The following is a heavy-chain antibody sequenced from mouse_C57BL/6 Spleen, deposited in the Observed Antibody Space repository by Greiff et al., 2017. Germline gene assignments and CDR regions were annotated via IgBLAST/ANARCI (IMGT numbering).Heavy chain of an antibody. V-gene: IGHV5-16*01. CDR2: INYDGSST. CDR1: GFTFSDYY. CDR3: ARDRYYYGSSYVWYFDV. Sequence: EVKLMESEGGLVQPGSSMKLSCTASGFTFSDYYMAWVRQVPEKGLEWVANINYDGSSTYYLDSLQSRFIISRDNAKNILYLQMSSLKSEDTATYYCARDRYYYGSSYVWYFDVWGTGTTVTVSS. J-gene: IGHJ1*03. D-gene: IGHD1-1*01.